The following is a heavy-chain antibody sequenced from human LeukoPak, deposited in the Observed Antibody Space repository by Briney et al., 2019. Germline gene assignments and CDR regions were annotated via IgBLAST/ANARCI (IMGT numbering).Heavy chain of an antibody. CDR3: AKEMATIRAFDF. CDR2: ISGTGSST. J-gene: IGHJ3*01. D-gene: IGHD5-24*01. Sequence: PGGSLRLSCAASGFTFSNYAMTWVRQAPGKGLEWVSAISGTGSSTYYADSVKGRFTTSRDNSKNTLFLQMNSLTAEDTAVYYCAKEMATIRAFDFWGQGTMVTVSS. V-gene: IGHV3-23*01. CDR1: GFTFSNYA.